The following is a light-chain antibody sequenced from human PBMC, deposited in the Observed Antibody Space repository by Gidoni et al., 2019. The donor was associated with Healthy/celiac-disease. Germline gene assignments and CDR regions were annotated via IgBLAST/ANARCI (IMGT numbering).Light chain of an antibody. J-gene: IGKJ4*01. V-gene: IGKV3-15*01. Sequence: ERLITQSPATLSVSPGERATLSCRASQSVSSNLAWYQQKPGQAPRLLIYGASTRATGIPARLSGSGSGTEFTLTISSLQSEDFAVYYCQQYNNWPPLTFGGGTKVEIK. CDR2: GAS. CDR1: QSVSSN. CDR3: QQYNNWPPLT.